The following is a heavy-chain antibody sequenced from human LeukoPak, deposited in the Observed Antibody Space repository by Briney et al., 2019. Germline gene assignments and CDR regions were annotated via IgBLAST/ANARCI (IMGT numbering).Heavy chain of an antibody. CDR2: IIPIFGIA. V-gene: IGHV1-69*04. CDR3: AREPHIVVVTAIPSWFDP. CDR1: GGTFSSYA. D-gene: IGHD2-21*02. J-gene: IGHJ5*02. Sequence: SVKVSCEASGGTFSSYAISWVRQAPGQGLEWMERIIPIFGIANYAQKFQGRVTITADKSTSTAYMELSSLRSEDTAVYYCAREPHIVVVTAIPSWFDPWGQGTLVTVSS.